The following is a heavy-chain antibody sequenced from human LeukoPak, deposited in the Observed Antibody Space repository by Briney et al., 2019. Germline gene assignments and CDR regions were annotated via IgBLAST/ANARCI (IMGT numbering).Heavy chain of an antibody. J-gene: IGHJ3*02. CDR2: ISGDGDST. CDR3: AKGNERRAFDI. CDR1: GFTFDDYA. V-gene: IGHV3-43*02. Sequence: GGSLRLSCAASGFTFDDYAIHWVRQALGRGLDWVSLISGDGDSTYYADSVKGRFTISRDNSKNSLYLQMNSLRTEDTALYYCAKGNERRAFDIWGQGTMATVSS.